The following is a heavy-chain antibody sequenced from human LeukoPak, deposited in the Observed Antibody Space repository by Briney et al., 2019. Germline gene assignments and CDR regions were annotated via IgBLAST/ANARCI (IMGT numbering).Heavy chain of an antibody. V-gene: IGHV3-23*01. Sequence: GGSLRLSCAASGFTFSSYAMSWVRQAPGKGLEWVSAISGSGGSTYYADSVKGRFTISRDNSKNTLYLQMNSLRAEDTAVYYCAKVPAQEYYYYYYMDVWGKGTTVTVSS. J-gene: IGHJ6*03. CDR1: GFTFSSYA. CDR2: ISGSGGST. CDR3: AKVPAQEYYYYYYMDV.